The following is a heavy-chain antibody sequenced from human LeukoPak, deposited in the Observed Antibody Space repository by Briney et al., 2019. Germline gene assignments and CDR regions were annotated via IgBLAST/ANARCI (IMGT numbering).Heavy chain of an antibody. D-gene: IGHD2-15*01. Sequence: GGSLRLSCASSGFTFSTYNMNWVRQAPGKGLEWVSYISSSSSTIYYADSVKGRFTISRDNAKNTLYLQMNSLRAEDTAVYYCAKVVGFRPTHFDYWGQGTLVTVSS. V-gene: IGHV3-48*01. J-gene: IGHJ4*02. CDR1: GFTFSTYN. CDR3: AKVVGFRPTHFDY. CDR2: ISSSSSTI.